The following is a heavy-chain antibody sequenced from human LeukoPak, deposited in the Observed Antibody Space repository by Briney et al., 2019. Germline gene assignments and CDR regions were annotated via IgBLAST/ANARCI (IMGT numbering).Heavy chain of an antibody. CDR3: AREGRQWLVWNWFDP. V-gene: IGHV3-7*01. J-gene: IGHJ5*02. CDR2: IKQDGSEK. CDR1: GFTFSSYW. D-gene: IGHD6-19*01. Sequence: GGSLRLSCAASGFTFSSYWMSWVRQAPGKGLEWVANIKQDGSEKYYVDSVKGRFTISRDNAKNSLYLQMNSLRAEDTAVYYCAREGRQWLVWNWFDPWGQGTLVTVSS.